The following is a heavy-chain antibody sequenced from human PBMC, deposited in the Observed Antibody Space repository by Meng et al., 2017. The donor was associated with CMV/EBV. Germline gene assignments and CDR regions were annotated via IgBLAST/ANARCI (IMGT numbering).Heavy chain of an antibody. Sequence: QVQLVQSGAEVKKPGASVKVSCKASGYTFTSYYMHWVRQAPGQGLEWMGIINPSGGSTSYAQKFQGRVTMTRDTSTSTVYMELSSLRFEDTAVYYCAKDEYYYDSSGYMGSDYWGQGTLVTVSS. CDR1: GYTFTSYY. J-gene: IGHJ4*02. D-gene: IGHD3-22*01. V-gene: IGHV1-46*01. CDR3: AKDEYYYDSSGYMGSDY. CDR2: INPSGGST.